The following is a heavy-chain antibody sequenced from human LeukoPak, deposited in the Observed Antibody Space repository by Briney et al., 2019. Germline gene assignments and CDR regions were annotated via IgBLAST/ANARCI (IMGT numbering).Heavy chain of an antibody. CDR1: GGSFSGYY. CDR2: INHSGST. V-gene: IGHV4-34*01. Sequence: SETLSLTCAVYGGSFSGYYWSWIRQPPGKGLEWIGEINHSGSTNYNPSLKSRVTISVDTSKNQFSLKLSSVTAADTAVYYCARGHYYYYGMDVWGQGTTVTVSS. CDR3: ARGHYYYYGMDV. J-gene: IGHJ6*02.